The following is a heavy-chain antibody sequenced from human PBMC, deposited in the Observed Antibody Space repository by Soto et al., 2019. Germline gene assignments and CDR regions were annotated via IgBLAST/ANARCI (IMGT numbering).Heavy chain of an antibody. CDR3: ARGPPGGRGYSSGYLHF. V-gene: IGHV1-18*04. CDR2: ISTYNGHT. Sequence: ASVKVSCKASGYTFTDYGIRWVRQAPGQGLEWMGWISTYNGHTKYLQNLQGRVTLTTDTSTTTAYMEFRSLRSDDTAVYYCARGPPGGRGYSSGYLHFWGQGTLVTVSS. CDR1: GYTFTDYG. J-gene: IGHJ4*02. D-gene: IGHD5-18*01.